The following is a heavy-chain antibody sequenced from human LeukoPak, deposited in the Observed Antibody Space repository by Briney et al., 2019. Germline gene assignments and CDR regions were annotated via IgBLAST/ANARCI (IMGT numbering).Heavy chain of an antibody. CDR1: GGSISNYY. CDR2: INHSGST. V-gene: IGHV4-34*01. Sequence: SETLSLTCTVSGGSISNYYWSWIRQPPGKGLEWIGEINHSGSTNYNPSLKSRVTISIDTSKNQFSLKLSSVTAADTAVYHCARGSTGWYTGNWFDPWGQGTLVTVSS. J-gene: IGHJ5*02. CDR3: ARGSTGWYTGNWFDP. D-gene: IGHD6-19*01.